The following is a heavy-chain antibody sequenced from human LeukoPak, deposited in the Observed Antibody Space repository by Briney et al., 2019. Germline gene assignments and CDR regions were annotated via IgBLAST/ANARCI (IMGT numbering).Heavy chain of an antibody. Sequence: GRSLRLSCAASGIAFSSYGVQWFREAPGKGLEWVAVIWYYGSNKYYADSVKGRFTISRDNSKNTLYLQMNSLRAEDTAVYYCARDRYCSSTSCWGGWFDPGGQGTLVSVSS. J-gene: IGHJ5*02. D-gene: IGHD2-2*01. CDR1: GIAFSSYG. V-gene: IGHV3-33*01. CDR3: ARDRYCSSTSCWGGWFDP. CDR2: IWYYGSNK.